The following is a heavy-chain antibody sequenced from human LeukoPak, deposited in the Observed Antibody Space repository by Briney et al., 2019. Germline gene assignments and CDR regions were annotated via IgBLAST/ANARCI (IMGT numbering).Heavy chain of an antibody. CDR1: GGSISSYY. CDR2: IYYSGST. J-gene: IGHJ4*02. Sequence: SETLSLTCTVSGGSISSYYWSWIRQPPGKGLEWIGFIYYSGSTNYNPSLKSRVTISVATSKNQFSLKLSSVTAADTAVYYCASGGVLWFGELFHTFDYWGQGTLVTVSS. V-gene: IGHV4-59*08. D-gene: IGHD3-10*01. CDR3: ASGGVLWFGELFHTFDY.